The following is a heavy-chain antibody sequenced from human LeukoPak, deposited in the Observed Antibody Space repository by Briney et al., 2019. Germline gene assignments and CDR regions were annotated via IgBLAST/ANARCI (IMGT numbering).Heavy chain of an antibody. CDR3: GIKRIRGNPFDY. Sequence: GASVEVSCKASAYTFTDYYVHWVRQAPGQGLEWMGWSHRSSGGAGYAQKFQGRVSMTGDTSISTAYMQLTRLTSDDTAVYYCGIKRIRGNPFDYWGQGTLVTVSS. J-gene: IGHJ4*02. D-gene: IGHD3-10*01. CDR2: SHRSSGGA. CDR1: AYTFTDYY. V-gene: IGHV1-2*02.